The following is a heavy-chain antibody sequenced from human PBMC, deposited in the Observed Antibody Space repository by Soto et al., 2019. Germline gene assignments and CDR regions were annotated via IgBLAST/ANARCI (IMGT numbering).Heavy chain of an antibody. CDR2: ISGSGGST. V-gene: IGHV3-23*01. CDR1: GFTFSSYA. D-gene: IGHD4-17*01. CDR3: AKDVGRTVTDQGQSDY. J-gene: IGHJ4*02. Sequence: GGSLRLSCAASGFTFSSYAMSWVRQAPGKGLEWVSAISGSGGSTYYADSVKGRFTISRDNSKNTLYLQMNSLRAEDTAVYYCAKDVGRTVTDQGQSDYWGQGTLVTVSS.